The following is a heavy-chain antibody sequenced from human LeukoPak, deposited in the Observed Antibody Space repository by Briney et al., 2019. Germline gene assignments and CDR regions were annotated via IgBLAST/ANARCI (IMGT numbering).Heavy chain of an antibody. V-gene: IGHV4-38-2*02. CDR2: IHHSGST. Sequence: SETLSLTCTVSGYSISSGYYWGWIRQPPGKGLEWIGSIHHSGSTSYNPSLKSRVTISVDTSKNQFSLKLSSVTAADTAVYYCARSPSYYYDSSGYFDYWGQGTLVTVSS. D-gene: IGHD3-22*01. J-gene: IGHJ4*02. CDR3: ARSPSYYYDSSGYFDY. CDR1: GYSISSGYY.